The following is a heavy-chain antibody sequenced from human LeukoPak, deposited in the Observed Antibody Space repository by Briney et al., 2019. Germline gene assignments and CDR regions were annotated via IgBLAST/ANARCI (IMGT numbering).Heavy chain of an antibody. CDR3: AKDPNGDYIGTFDI. J-gene: IGHJ3*02. D-gene: IGHD4-17*01. CDR2: ITGSGGRT. V-gene: IGHV3-23*01. Sequence: GGSLRLSCAASGFSVTVNYMTWVRQAPGKGLEWVSSITGSGGRTQYADSVQGRFTISRDNSKNTLYLQMNSLRAEDTAVYYCAKDPNGDYIGTFDIWGQGTMVTVSS. CDR1: GFSVTVNY.